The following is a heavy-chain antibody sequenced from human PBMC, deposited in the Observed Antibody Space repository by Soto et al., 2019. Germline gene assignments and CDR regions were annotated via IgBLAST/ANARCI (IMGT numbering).Heavy chain of an antibody. D-gene: IGHD3-3*01. V-gene: IGHV2-5*02. CDR3: AKITYYDFWSGHRNWFDP. CDR1: GFSLSTSGVG. Sequence: QITLKESGPTLVKPTQTLTLTCTFSGFSLSTSGVGVGWHRPPPGKALASLALIYSDDAKRYSPSLKSRLTITKDTSKTQLVLTMTNMDPVDTATYYWAKITYYDFWSGHRNWFDPWGQGTLVTVSS. CDR2: IYSDDAK. J-gene: IGHJ5*02.